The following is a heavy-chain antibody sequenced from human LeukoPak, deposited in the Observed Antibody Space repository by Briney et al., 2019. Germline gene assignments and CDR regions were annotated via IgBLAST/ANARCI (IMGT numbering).Heavy chain of an antibody. J-gene: IGHJ4*02. CDR2: ISYDGSNK. CDR1: GFTFRSYA. V-gene: IGHV3-30*01. D-gene: IGHD3-22*01. CDR3: ARETYYYDSSGYYPLIY. Sequence: GGSLRLSCAASGFTFRSYAMHWVRQAPGKGLEWVAVISYDGSNKYYADSVKGRFTISRDNSKNTLYLQMNSLRAEDTAVYYCARETYYYDSSGYYPLIYWGQGTLVTVSS.